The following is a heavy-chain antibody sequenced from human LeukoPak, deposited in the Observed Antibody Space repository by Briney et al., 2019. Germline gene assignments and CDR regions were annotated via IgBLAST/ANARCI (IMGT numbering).Heavy chain of an antibody. Sequence: GGSLRLSCAASGFTFSSYWMSWVRQAPGKGLEWVANIKQDGSEKYYVDSVKGRFTISRDNAKNSLYLQMNSLRAEDTAVYYCARDRHYYDSSGFCWGQGTLVTVSS. V-gene: IGHV3-7*01. CDR2: IKQDGSEK. J-gene: IGHJ4*02. CDR1: GFTFSSYW. D-gene: IGHD3-22*01. CDR3: ARDRHYYDSSGFC.